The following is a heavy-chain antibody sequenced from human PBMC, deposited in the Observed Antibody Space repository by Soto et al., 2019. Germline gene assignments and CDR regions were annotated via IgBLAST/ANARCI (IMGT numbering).Heavy chain of an antibody. CDR3: AKDWSDFWSGYHIDY. V-gene: IGHV3-30*18. CDR1: GFTFSSYG. J-gene: IGHJ4*02. Sequence: PGGSLRLSCAASGFTFSSYGMHWVRQAPGKGLEWVAVISYDGSNKYYADSVKGRFTISRDNSKNTLYLQMNSLRAEDTAVYYCAKDWSDFWSGYHIDYWGQGTLVTVSS. CDR2: ISYDGSNK. D-gene: IGHD3-3*01.